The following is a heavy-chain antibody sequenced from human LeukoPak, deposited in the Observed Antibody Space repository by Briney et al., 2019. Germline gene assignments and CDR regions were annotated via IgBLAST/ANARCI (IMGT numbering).Heavy chain of an antibody. J-gene: IGHJ4*02. CDR1: GFTFDDYA. CDR3: AKSVYSSGWYYFDY. Sequence: GGSLRLSYAASGFTFDDYAMHWVRQAPGKGLEWVSGISWNSGSIGYADSVKGRFTISRDNAKNSLYLQMNSLRAEDTALYYCAKSVYSSGWYYFDYWGQGTLVTVSS. V-gene: IGHV3-9*01. CDR2: ISWNSGSI. D-gene: IGHD6-19*01.